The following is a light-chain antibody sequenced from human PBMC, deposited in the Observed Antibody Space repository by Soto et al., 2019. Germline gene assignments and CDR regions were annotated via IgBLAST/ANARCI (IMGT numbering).Light chain of an antibody. CDR3: QRYDNPLS. Sequence: DIQMTQSPSSLSASVGDRVTITCQASQDISDHLNWYQQVPGKAPKLLIYGASNLETGVPSRFSGRESGRDFTFTTSRLQPEDIATYYCQRYDNPLSFGPGTKVDIK. V-gene: IGKV1-33*01. J-gene: IGKJ3*01. CDR2: GAS. CDR1: QDISDH.